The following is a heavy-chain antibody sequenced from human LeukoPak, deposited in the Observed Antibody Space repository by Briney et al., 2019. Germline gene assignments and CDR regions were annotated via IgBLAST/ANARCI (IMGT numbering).Heavy chain of an antibody. V-gene: IGHV4-39*01. CDR3: ASPFGEPRVFDI. CDR1: GGSISSSSYY. Sequence: SETLSLTCTVSGGSISSSSYYWGWIRQPPGKGLEWIGSIYYSGSTYYNPSLKSRVTISVDTSKNQFSLKLSSVTAADTAVYYCASPFGEPRVFDIWGQGTMVTVSS. J-gene: IGHJ3*02. D-gene: IGHD3-10*01. CDR2: IYYSGST.